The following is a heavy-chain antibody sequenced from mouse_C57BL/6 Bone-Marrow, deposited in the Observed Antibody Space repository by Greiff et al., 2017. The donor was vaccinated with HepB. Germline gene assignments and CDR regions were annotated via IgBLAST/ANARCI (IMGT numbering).Heavy chain of an antibody. Sequence: VKLQESGPELVKPGASVKISCKASGYSFTSYYIHWVKQRPGQGLEWIGWIYPGSGNTKYNEKFKGKATLTADTSSSTAYMQLSSLTSEDSAVYYCARRTGDYDWDWYFDVWGTGTTVTVSS. CDR3: ARRTGDYDWDWYFDV. CDR2: IYPGSGNT. J-gene: IGHJ1*03. CDR1: GYSFTSYY. D-gene: IGHD2-4*01. V-gene: IGHV1-66*01.